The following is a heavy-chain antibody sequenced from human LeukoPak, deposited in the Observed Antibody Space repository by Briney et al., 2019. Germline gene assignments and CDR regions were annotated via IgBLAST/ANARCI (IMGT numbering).Heavy chain of an antibody. CDR1: GFTFSSYG. D-gene: IGHD1-14*01. J-gene: IGHJ4*02. CDR3: ARAEVTRTPYDY. Sequence: GGSLRLSCAASGFTFSSYGMHWVRQAPGKGLEWVAVISYDGSNKYYADSVKGRFTISRDNSKNTLYLQMNSLRAEDTAVYYCARAEVTRTPYDYWGQGTLVTVSS. V-gene: IGHV3-30*03. CDR2: ISYDGSNK.